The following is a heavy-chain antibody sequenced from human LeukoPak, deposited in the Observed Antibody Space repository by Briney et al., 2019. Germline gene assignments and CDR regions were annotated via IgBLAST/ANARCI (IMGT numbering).Heavy chain of an antibody. CDR2: IYTSGST. CDR1: GGSISSYY. J-gene: IGHJ5*02. V-gene: IGHV4-4*07. CDR3: ARGVYDFWSGYYLVWFDP. Sequence: SETLSLTCTVSGGSISSYYWSWIRQPAGKGLEWIGRIYTSGSTNYNPSLKSRVTMSVDTSKNQFSLKLSSVTAADTAVYYCARGVYDFWSGYYLVWFDPWGQGTLVTVSS. D-gene: IGHD3-3*01.